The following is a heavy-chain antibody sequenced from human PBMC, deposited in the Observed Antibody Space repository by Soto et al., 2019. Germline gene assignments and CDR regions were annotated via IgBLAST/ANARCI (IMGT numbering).Heavy chain of an antibody. J-gene: IGHJ4*02. CDR1: GYTFTSYG. CDR2: ISAYNGNT. Sequence: QVQLVQSGAEVKKPGASVKVSCKASGYTFTSYGISWVRQAPGQGLEWMGWISAYNGNTNYAQKLQGRVTMTTDTSPSTAYMALRSLRSDDTAVDYCARSRAAAVAFDYWGQGTLLIFAS. V-gene: IGHV1-18*01. CDR3: ARSRAAAVAFDY. D-gene: IGHD6-13*01.